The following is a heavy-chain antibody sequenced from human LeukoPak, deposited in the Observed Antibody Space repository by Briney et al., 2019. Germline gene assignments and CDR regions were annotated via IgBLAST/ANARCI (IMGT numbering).Heavy chain of an antibody. CDR2: INPNSGGT. J-gene: IGHJ4*02. Sequence: ASVKVSCKASGYTFTGYYMHWVRQAPGQGLEWMGWINPNSGGTNYAQKFQGRVTMTRDTSISTAYMELSRLRSEDTAVYYCARGSPPVPAGDYWGQGTLVTVSS. D-gene: IGHD2-2*01. V-gene: IGHV1-2*02. CDR1: GYTFTGYY. CDR3: ARGSPPVPAGDY.